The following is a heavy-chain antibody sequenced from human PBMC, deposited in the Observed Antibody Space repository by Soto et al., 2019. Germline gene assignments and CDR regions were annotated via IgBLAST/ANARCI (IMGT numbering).Heavy chain of an antibody. Sequence: SETLSLTCTVSGGSVTSTSYYWFWIRQPPGMGLEWIGYIYDSGSTDYNPSLKSRVSISIDTSKNQFSLKLSSVTAADTAVYYCARAPKVSGSAQTRPDFWGQGSLVTVS. D-gene: IGHD6-6*01. V-gene: IGHV4-61*01. J-gene: IGHJ4*02. CDR3: ARAPKVSGSAQTRPDF. CDR1: GGSVTSTSYY. CDR2: IYDSGST.